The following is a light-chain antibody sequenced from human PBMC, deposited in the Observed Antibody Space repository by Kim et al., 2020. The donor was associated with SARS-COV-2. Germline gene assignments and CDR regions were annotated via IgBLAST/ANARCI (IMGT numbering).Light chain of an antibody. CDR3: QQHNAWPLT. V-gene: IGKV3-15*01. CDR1: QNVNNF. J-gene: IGKJ2*01. Sequence: SVSPGERPTLSCRASQNVNNFLAWYQQNPGQAPRLLIYDISTRATGIPVRFSGSGSGTEFTLTISSLQSEDSAVYYCQQHNAWPLTFGQGTKLEI. CDR2: DIS.